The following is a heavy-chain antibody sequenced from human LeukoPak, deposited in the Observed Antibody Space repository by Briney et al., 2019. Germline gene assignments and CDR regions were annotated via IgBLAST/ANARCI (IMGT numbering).Heavy chain of an antibody. CDR3: ARDSSLGETKNWFDP. D-gene: IGHD4-17*01. Sequence: ASVKVSCKASGYTFTGYYMHWVRQAPGQGLEWMGWINPNSGGTNYAQKFQGRVTITADKSTSTAYMELSSLRSEDTAVYYCARDSSLGETKNWFDPWGQGTLVTVSS. J-gene: IGHJ5*02. CDR2: INPNSGGT. CDR1: GYTFTGYY. V-gene: IGHV1-2*02.